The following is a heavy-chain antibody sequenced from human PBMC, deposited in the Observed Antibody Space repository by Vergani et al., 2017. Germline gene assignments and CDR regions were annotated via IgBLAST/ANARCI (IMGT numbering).Heavy chain of an antibody. CDR1: GFTFSNAW. CDR2: IKNKTDGGTT. D-gene: IGHD1-26*01. CDR3: TTSGDTTPYYYYYGMDV. J-gene: IGHJ6*02. Sequence: EVQLVESGGGLVKPGGSLRLSCAASGFTFSNAWMSWVRQAPGKGLEWVGRIKNKTDGGTTDYAAPVKGRFTISRDDSKNTLYLQMNSLKTEDTAVYYCTTSGDTTPYYYYYGMDVWGQGTTVTVSS. V-gene: IGHV3-15*01.